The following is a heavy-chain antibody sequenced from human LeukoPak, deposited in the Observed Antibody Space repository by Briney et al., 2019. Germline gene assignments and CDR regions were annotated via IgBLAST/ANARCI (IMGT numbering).Heavy chain of an antibody. V-gene: IGHV1-69*04. Sequence: SVKVSCKTSRGTFSSYAISWVRQAPGQGLEWMGRIIPILGIANYAQKFQGRVTITADKSTSTAYMELSSLRSEDTAVYYCARGGSHDAFDIWGQGTMVTVSS. CDR2: IIPILGIA. D-gene: IGHD3-16*01. CDR1: RGTFSSYA. CDR3: ARGGSHDAFDI. J-gene: IGHJ3*02.